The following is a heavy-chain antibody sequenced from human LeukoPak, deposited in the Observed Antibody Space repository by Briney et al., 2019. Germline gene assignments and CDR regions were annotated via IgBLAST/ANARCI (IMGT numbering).Heavy chain of an antibody. J-gene: IGHJ4*02. CDR1: GYTFTSYA. Sequence: GASVKVSCKASGYTFTSYAMHWVRQAPGQRLEWMGWINAGNGNTKYSQKFQGRVTITRDTSASTAHMELSSLRSEDTAVYYCARDRLGLGYYGGPLYWGQGTLVTVSS. CDR2: INAGNGNT. D-gene: IGHD4-23*01. V-gene: IGHV1-3*01. CDR3: ARDRLGLGYYGGPLY.